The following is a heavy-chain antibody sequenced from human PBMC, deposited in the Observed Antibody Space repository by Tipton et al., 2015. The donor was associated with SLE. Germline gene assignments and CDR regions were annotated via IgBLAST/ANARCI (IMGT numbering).Heavy chain of an antibody. V-gene: IGHV4-39*07. CDR2: INHSGST. CDR3: ASGYCGGDCYSPYYYGMDV. CDR1: GGSISSSSYY. Sequence: TLSLTCTVSGGSISSSSYYWGWIRQPPGKGLEWIGEINHSGSTNYNPSLKSRVTISVDTSKNQFSLKLSSVTAADTAVYYCASGYCGGDCYSPYYYGMDVWGQGTTVTVSS. J-gene: IGHJ6*02. D-gene: IGHD2-21*02.